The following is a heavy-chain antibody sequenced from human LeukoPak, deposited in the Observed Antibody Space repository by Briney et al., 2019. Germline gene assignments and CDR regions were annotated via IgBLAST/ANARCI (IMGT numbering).Heavy chain of an antibody. CDR3: ARDLRYGGVDY. Sequence: SEPLSLTCPVSGGSISSYYWSWIRPPAGKGLEWIGRIYTSGSTNYNPSLKSRVTMSVDTSKNQFSLKLSSVTAADTAVYYCARDLRYGGVDYWGQGTLVTVSS. D-gene: IGHD4-23*01. J-gene: IGHJ4*02. CDR2: IYTSGST. V-gene: IGHV4-4*07. CDR1: GGSISSYY.